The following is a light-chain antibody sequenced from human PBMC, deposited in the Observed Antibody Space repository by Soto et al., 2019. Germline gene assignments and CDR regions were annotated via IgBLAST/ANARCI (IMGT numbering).Light chain of an antibody. CDR3: SSYTSGSTVI. J-gene: IGLJ2*01. CDR2: EVS. Sequence: QSALTQPASVSGSPGQSITISCTGTSSDVGGYNYVSWYQQHPGKAPKLMIYEVSNRPSGVSNRFSGSKSGNTASLTISGLHAEDEADYYCSSYTSGSTVIFGGGTKLTVL. V-gene: IGLV2-14*01. CDR1: SSDVGGYNY.